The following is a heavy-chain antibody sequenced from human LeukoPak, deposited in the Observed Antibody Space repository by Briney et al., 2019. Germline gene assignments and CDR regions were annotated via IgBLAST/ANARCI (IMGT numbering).Heavy chain of an antibody. D-gene: IGHD3-22*01. CDR1: GVSFSSDY. CDR3: ARGQALLRDY. J-gene: IGHJ4*02. CDR2: IYYDGSG. V-gene: IGHV4-59*01. Sequence: SETLSLTCTVSGVSFSSDYWTWIRQPPGKGLEWIGYIYYDGSGNYNPSLKSRVTISVDTSKNQFSLRLSSVTAADTAVYYCARGQALLRDYWGQGTLVTVSS.